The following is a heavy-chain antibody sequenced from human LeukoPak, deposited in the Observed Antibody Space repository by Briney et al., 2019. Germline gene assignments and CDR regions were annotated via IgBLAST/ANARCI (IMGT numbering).Heavy chain of an antibody. V-gene: IGHV4-30-2*01. J-gene: IGHJ4*02. CDR1: GGSISSGGYS. CDR3: ARGDSSGYYRYFDY. D-gene: IGHD3-22*01. Sequence: SETLSLTCAVSGGSISSGGYSWSWLRQPPGKGLEWIGYIYHSGSTYYNPSLKSRVTISVDRSKNQFSLKLSSVTAADTAVYYCARGDSSGYYRYFDYWGQGTLVTVSS. CDR2: IYHSGST.